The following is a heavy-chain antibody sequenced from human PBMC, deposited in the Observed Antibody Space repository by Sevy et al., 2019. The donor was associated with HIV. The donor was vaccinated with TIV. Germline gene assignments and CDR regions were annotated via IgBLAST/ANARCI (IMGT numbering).Heavy chain of an antibody. CDR1: GFTLSSYG. V-gene: IGHV3-30*02. CDR3: AKDGYCSSSSCVNWFDP. CDR2: IRYDGSNK. J-gene: IGHJ5*02. Sequence: GGSLRLSCAASGFTLSSYGMHWVRQAPGKGLEWVAFIRYDGSNKYYTDSVKGRFTISRDNSKNTLYLQMNSLRAEDTAVYYCAKDGYCSSSSCVNWFDPWGHGTLVTVSS. D-gene: IGHD2-2*01.